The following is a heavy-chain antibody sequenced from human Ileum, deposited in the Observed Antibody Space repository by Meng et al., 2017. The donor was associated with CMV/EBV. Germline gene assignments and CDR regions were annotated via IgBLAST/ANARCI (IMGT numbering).Heavy chain of an antibody. CDR2: IGSSTGAI. Sequence: GESLKISCAASGFSFSDFDMNWVRQAPGKGLEWVSCIGSSTGAIYYADSVKGRFIISRDNAKNSLYLQMNSLRTEDTAVYYCETKGGKKGYWGQGTPVTVSS. CDR3: ETKGGKKGY. CDR1: GFSFSDFD. D-gene: IGHD1-1*01. V-gene: IGHV3-48*03. J-gene: IGHJ4*02.